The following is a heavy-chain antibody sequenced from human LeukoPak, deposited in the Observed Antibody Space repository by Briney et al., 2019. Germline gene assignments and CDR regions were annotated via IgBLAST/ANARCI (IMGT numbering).Heavy chain of an antibody. CDR3: ASGTSDYVWGSYRA. Sequence: GRSLRLSCAASGFTFSSYTMHWVRQAPGTGLQWVAVISYDGNEKFYADSVRGRFTISRDNAKNSLYLQMNSLRAEDTAVYYCASGTSDYVWGSYRAWGQGTLVTVSS. CDR1: GFTFSSYT. J-gene: IGHJ5*02. CDR2: ISYDGNEK. V-gene: IGHV3-30*04. D-gene: IGHD3-16*02.